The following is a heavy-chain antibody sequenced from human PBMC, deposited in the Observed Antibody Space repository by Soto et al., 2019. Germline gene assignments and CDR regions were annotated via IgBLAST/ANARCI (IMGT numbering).Heavy chain of an antibody. CDR2: IYFDYYN. CDR3: ANRATTPVVKAKANGGKTQSPFDY. D-gene: IGHD2-15*01. CDR1: WFSLSTSVVG. V-gene: IGHV2-5*02. Sequence: SGPTLVNPTHTLTLTFTFSWFSLSTSVVGVCCILHPPGNALDCLALIYFDYYNRYSPSLKSSLTSTKDTSKNQVVLTMTNMDPVDTPTYYCANRATTPVVKAKANGGKTQSPFDYWGQGTLVPVSS. J-gene: IGHJ4*02.